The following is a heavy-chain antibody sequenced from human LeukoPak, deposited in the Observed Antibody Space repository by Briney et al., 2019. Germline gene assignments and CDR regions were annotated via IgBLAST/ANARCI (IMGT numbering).Heavy chain of an antibody. Sequence: PGGSLRLSCAASGFTFSSYAMSWVRQAPGKGLEWVSVIYSGGSTYYADSVKGRFTISRDNSKNTLYLQMNSLRAEDTAVYYCARDLSYWGQGTLVTVSS. CDR2: IYSGGST. V-gene: IGHV3-53*01. J-gene: IGHJ4*02. CDR3: ARDLSY. CDR1: GFTFSSYA.